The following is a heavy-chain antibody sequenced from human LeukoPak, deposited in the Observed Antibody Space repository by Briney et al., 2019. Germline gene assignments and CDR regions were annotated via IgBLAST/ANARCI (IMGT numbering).Heavy chain of an antibody. CDR1: GFTFSSYA. J-gene: IGHJ4*02. V-gene: IGHV3-30-3*01. D-gene: IGHD3-10*01. CDR2: ISYDGSNK. Sequence: PGGSLRLSCAASGFTFSSYAMHWVRQAPGKGLEWVAVISYDGSNKYYADSVKGRFTISRDTSKNTLYLQMNSLRAEDTAVYYCAREVLMGPRYFDYWGQGTLVTVSS. CDR3: AREVLMGPRYFDY.